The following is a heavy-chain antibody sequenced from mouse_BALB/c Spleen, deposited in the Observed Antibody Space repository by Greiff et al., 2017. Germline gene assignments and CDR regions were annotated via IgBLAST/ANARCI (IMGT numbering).Heavy chain of an antibody. J-gene: IGHJ3*01. V-gene: IGHV5-4*02. D-gene: IGHD2-14*01. CDR1: GFTFSDYY. CDR3: ARDRGAYYRFSFAY. CDR2: ISDGGSYT. Sequence: EVMLVESGGGLVKPGGSLKLSCAASGFTFSDYYMYWVRQTPEKRLEWVATISDGGSYTYYPDSVKGRFTISRDNAKNNLYLQMSSLKSEDTAMYYCARDRGAYYRFSFAYWGQGTLVTVSA.